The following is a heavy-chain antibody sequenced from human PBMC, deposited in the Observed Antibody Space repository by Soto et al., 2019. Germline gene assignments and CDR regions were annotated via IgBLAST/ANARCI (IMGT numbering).Heavy chain of an antibody. Sequence: ASVKVSCKASGGTFSSYTISWVRQAPGQGLEWMGRIIPILGIANYVQKFQGRVTITADKSTSTAYMELSSLRSEDTAVYYCAREGTNCSGGSCYNYYYMDVWGKGTTVTVSS. CDR1: GGTFSSYT. V-gene: IGHV1-69*04. D-gene: IGHD2-15*01. CDR2: IIPILGIA. CDR3: AREGTNCSGGSCYNYYYMDV. J-gene: IGHJ6*03.